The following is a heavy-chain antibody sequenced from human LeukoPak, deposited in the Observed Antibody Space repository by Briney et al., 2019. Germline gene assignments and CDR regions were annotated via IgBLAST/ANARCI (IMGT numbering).Heavy chain of an antibody. CDR1: GGSFSGYY. J-gene: IGHJ5*02. Sequence: PSETLSLTCAVYGGSFSGYYWSWIRQPPGKGLEWIGEINHSGSTNYNPSLKSRVTIPVDTSKNQFSLKLSSVTAADTAVYYCARRRPIVVVIKGYNWFDPWGQGTLVTVSS. CDR2: INHSGST. CDR3: ARRRPIVVVIKGYNWFDP. V-gene: IGHV4-34*01. D-gene: IGHD3-22*01.